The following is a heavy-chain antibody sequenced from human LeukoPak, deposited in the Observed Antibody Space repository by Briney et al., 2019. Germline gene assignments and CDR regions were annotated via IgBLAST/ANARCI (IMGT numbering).Heavy chain of an antibody. CDR2: IYPGDSDT. CDR1: GYSFTNHW. V-gene: IGHV5-51*01. J-gene: IGHJ4*02. D-gene: IGHD2-2*01. CDR3: ARASVPAAPFDY. Sequence: GESLKISCKGSGYSFTNHWIGWVRQMPGKGLEFMGIIYPGDSDTRYSPSFQGQVTISADKSISTAYLQWSSLKASDTAMYYCARASVPAAPFDYWGQGTLVTVSS.